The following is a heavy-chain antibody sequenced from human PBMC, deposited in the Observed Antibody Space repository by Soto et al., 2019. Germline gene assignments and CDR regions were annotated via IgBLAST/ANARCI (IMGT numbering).Heavy chain of an antibody. V-gene: IGHV4-61*05. D-gene: IGHD6-13*01. CDR1: GGSISSSSYY. CDR3: ARHSRVALSWDYYYYMDV. J-gene: IGHJ6*03. CDR2: IYYSGST. Sequence: PSETLSLTYTVSGGSISSSSYYWGWIRQPPGKGLEWIGYIYYSGSTNYNPSLKSRVTISVDTSKNQFSLKLSSVTAADTAVYYCARHSRVALSWDYYYYMDVWGKGTTVTVSS.